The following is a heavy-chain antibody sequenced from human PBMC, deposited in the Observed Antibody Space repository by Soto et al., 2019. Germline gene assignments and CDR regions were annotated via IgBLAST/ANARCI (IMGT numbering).Heavy chain of an antibody. J-gene: IGHJ5*02. CDR2: IIPTFGTV. Sequence: QVQLVQSGPEVKVPGSSVKVSCQASGGTFANFAITWVRQAPGQGLEWVGGIIPTFGTVDYAQSFQGRVTINADESAGTSYMELYSLRSDDTAIYYCARMYPSLFEGGEWFDPWGQGTLVTVSS. CDR1: GGTFANFA. CDR3: ARMYPSLFEGGEWFDP. V-gene: IGHV1-69*01. D-gene: IGHD3-16*01.